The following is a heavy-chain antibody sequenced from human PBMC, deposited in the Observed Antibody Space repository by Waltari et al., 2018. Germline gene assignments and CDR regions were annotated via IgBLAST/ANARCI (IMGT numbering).Heavy chain of an antibody. CDR3: ARDLGAGRYSSSSFPLY. V-gene: IGHV4-4*07. CDR2: IYTSGST. CDR1: GGSISSYY. Sequence: QVQLQESGPGLVKPSETLSLTCTVSGGSISSYYWSWIRQPAGKGLEWIGRIYTSGSTNYNPSLKSRVTMSVDTSKNQFSLKLSSVTAADTAVYYCARDLGAGRYSSSSFPLYWGQGTLVTVSS. J-gene: IGHJ4*02. D-gene: IGHD6-6*01.